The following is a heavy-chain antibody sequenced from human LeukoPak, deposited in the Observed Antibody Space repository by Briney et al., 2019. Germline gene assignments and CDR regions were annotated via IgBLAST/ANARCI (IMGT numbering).Heavy chain of an antibody. CDR3: AKELRGYSYGYVFDP. D-gene: IGHD5-18*01. CDR2: ISGSGGST. V-gene: IGHV3-23*01. CDR1: GFTFSSYA. J-gene: IGHJ5*02. Sequence: GGSLRLSCAASGFTFSSYAMSWVRQAPGKGLEWVSAISGSGGSTYYADSVKGRFTISRDNSKNTLYLQMNSLRAEDTALYYCAKELRGYSYGYVFDPWGQGTLVTVSS.